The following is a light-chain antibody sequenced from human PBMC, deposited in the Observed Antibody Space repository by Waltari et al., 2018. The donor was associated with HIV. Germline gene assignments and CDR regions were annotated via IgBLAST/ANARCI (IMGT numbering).Light chain of an antibody. CDR3: QQYGSSFLT. CDR2: GTS. CDR1: RSVDSNY. V-gene: IGKV3-20*01. J-gene: IGKJ3*01. Sequence: VVLKQSPATLPLSPGERANLSCRASRSVDSNYLAWYQQKPGQTPRLLLYGTSNRATGIPDRFTGGGSGADFTLSISSLEPDDFAVYYCQQYGSSFLTFGPGTKVEI.